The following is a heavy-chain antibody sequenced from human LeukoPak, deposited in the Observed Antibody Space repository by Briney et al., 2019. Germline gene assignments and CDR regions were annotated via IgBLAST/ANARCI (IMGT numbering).Heavy chain of an antibody. V-gene: IGHV3-66*01. Sequence: GSLRLSCAASGFTVSSNYMSWVRQAPGKGLEWVSVIYSGGSTYYADSVKGRFTIPRDNSKNTLYLQMNSLRAEDTAVYYCAREALRYFDWLTYYYYGMDVWGQGTTVTVSS. J-gene: IGHJ6*02. CDR1: GFTVSSNY. CDR3: AREALRYFDWLTYYYYGMDV. D-gene: IGHD3-9*01. CDR2: IYSGGST.